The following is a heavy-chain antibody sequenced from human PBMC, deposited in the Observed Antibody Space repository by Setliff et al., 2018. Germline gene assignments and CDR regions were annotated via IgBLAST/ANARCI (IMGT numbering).Heavy chain of an antibody. J-gene: IGHJ4*02. V-gene: IGHV3-43D*03. CDR1: GFTFDDYA. CDR2: ISWDGDST. CDR3: AKDSERGYCSDDTCYFGGHTFDY. Sequence: GGSLRLSCAASGFTFDDYAMHWVRQVPGKGLEWVSLISWDGDSTYYADSVKGRFTISRDNSKNSLYLQMNSLGAEDTALYYCAKDSERGYCSDDTCYFGGHTFDYWGQGTLVTVSS. D-gene: IGHD2-15*01.